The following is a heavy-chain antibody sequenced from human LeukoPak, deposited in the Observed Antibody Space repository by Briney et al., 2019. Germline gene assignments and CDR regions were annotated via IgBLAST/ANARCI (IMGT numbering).Heavy chain of an antibody. CDR1: GFTFDDYA. Sequence: GGSLRLSCAASGFTFDDYAMHWVRQAPGKGLEWVSGISWNSGSIGYADSVKGRLTISRDNAKNSLYLQMNSLRAEDTALYYCAKDDYGDHSFDYWGQGTLVTVSS. V-gene: IGHV3-9*01. D-gene: IGHD4-17*01. CDR3: AKDDYGDHSFDY. J-gene: IGHJ4*02. CDR2: ISWNSGSI.